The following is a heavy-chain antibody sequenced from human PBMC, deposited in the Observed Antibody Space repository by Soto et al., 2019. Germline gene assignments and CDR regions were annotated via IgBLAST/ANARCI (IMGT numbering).Heavy chain of an antibody. CDR2: INHSGST. CDR1: GGSFSGYY. CDR3: ARAGGSYGRAFDY. D-gene: IGHD1-26*01. J-gene: IGHJ4*02. Sequence: SETLSLTCAVYGGSFSGYYWSWIRQPPGKGLEWIGEINHSGSTNYNPSLKSRVTISVDTSKNQFSLKLSSVTAADTAVYYCARAGGSYGRAFDYWGQGTLVTVSS. V-gene: IGHV4-34*01.